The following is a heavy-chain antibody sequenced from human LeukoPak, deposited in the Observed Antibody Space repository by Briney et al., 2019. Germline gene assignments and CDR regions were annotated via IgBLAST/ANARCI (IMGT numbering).Heavy chain of an antibody. J-gene: IGHJ4*02. V-gene: IGHV3-30*02. D-gene: IGHD1-26*01. CDR2: IRYDGSNK. Sequence: PGGSLTLSCAASGFTFSSYGMHWVRQAPPKGLEWVAFIRYDGSNKYYADSVKGRFTISRDNSKNTLYLQMNSLRAEDTAVYYCAKAQGWELPYYFDYWGQGALVTVSS. CDR3: AKAQGWELPYYFDY. CDR1: GFTFSSYG.